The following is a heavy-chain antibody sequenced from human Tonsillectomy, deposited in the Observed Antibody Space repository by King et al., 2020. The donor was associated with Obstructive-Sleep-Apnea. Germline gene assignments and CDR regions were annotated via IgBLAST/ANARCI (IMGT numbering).Heavy chain of an antibody. V-gene: IGHV4-59*01. J-gene: IGHJ4*01. CDR2: IYYTGST. D-gene: IGHD2-2*01. CDR1: GGSISSYY. Sequence: QLQESGPGLVKPSETLSLTCTVSGGSISSYYWSWIRQPPGKGLEWIGYIYYTGSTNCNPSLKSRATISVDTSKNQFSLKLTSVTAADTAVYYCARSITSTWYSVDYWGHGTLVTVSS. CDR3: ARSITSTWYSVDY.